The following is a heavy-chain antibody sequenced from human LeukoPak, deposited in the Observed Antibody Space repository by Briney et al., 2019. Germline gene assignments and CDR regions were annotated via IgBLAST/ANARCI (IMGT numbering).Heavy chain of an antibody. J-gene: IGHJ6*03. CDR3: ATSRGYYYYMDV. CDR2: VDPEDGET. Sequence: ASVKVSCKVSGYTFTDYYMHWVQQAPGKRLEWMGLVDPEDGETIYAEKFQGRVTITADTSTDTAYMELSSLRSEDTAVSYCATSRGYYYYMDVWGKGTTVTVFS. V-gene: IGHV1-69-2*01. CDR1: GYTFTDYY.